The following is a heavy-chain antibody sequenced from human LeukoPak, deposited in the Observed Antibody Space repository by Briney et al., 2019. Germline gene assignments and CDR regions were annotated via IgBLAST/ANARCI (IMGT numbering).Heavy chain of an antibody. V-gene: IGHV3-23*01. CDR3: AKEGTYYDSSGYYTH. CDR2: VSGSGGAT. J-gene: IGHJ4*02. D-gene: IGHD3-22*01. Sequence: PGGSLSLSCAASGLTFSSFAMRWVRQAPGKGLEWVSSVSGSGGATYYADSVKGRFTISRDNSKNTLFLQMSSLRVEDTAIYYCAKEGTYYDSSGYYTHWGQGTLVAVSS. CDR1: GLTFSSFA.